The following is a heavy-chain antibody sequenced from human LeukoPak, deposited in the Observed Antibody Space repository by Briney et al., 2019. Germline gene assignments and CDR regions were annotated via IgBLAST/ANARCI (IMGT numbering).Heavy chain of an antibody. CDR2: ISYDGSNK. D-gene: IGHD3-10*01. CDR1: GFTFSSYG. CDR3: ARGVNVLLWFGEDYDAFDI. V-gene: IGHV3-30*03. J-gene: IGHJ3*02. Sequence: GGSPRLSCAASGFTFSSYGMHWVRQAPGKGLEWVAVISYDGSNKYYADSVKGRFTISRDNSKNTLYLQMNSLRAEDTAVYYCARGVNVLLWFGEDYDAFDIWGQGTMVTVSS.